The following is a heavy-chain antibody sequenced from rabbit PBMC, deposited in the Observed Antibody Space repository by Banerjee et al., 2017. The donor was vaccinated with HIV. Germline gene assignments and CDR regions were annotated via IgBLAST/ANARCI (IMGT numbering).Heavy chain of an antibody. V-gene: IGHV1S7*01. CDR1: GFDFSSYY. Sequence: QLKESGGGLVQPGGSLKLSCKASGFDFSSYYMSWVRQAPGKGLEWIGYIDPVFGSTYYASWVNGRFTISSHNAQNTLYLQLNSLTAADTATYFCARDDAGYAGYGYASFNLWGPGTLVTVS. CDR2: IDPVFGST. J-gene: IGHJ4*01. CDR3: ARDDAGYAGYGYASFNL. D-gene: IGHD6-1*01.